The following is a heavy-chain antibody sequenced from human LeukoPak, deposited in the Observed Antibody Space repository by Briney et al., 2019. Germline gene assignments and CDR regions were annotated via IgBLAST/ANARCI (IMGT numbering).Heavy chain of an antibody. CDR2: MNPNSGNT. CDR3: ARIPGYCSSTSCYGNYYHYGMDV. Sequence: ASVKVSCKASGYTFTSYDINWVRQATGQGLEWMGWMNPNSGNTGYAQKFQGRVTMTRNTSISTAYMELSSLRSEDTAVYYCARIPGYCSSTSCYGNYYHYGMDVWGQGTTVTVSS. CDR1: GYTFTSYD. J-gene: IGHJ6*02. D-gene: IGHD2-2*01. V-gene: IGHV1-8*01.